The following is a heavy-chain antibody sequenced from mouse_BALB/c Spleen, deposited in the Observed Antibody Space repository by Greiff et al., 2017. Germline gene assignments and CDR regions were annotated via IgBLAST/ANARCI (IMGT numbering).Heavy chain of an antibody. CDR3: ARDYYAMDY. CDR2: INPSTGYT. J-gene: IGHJ4*01. Sequence: VKLMESGAELAKPGASVKMSCKASGYTFTSYWMHWVKQRPGQGLEWIGYINPSTGYTEYNQKFKDKATLTADKSSSTAYMQLSSLTSEDSAVYYCARDYYAMDYWGQGTSVTVSS. CDR1: GYTFTSYW. V-gene: IGHV1-7*01.